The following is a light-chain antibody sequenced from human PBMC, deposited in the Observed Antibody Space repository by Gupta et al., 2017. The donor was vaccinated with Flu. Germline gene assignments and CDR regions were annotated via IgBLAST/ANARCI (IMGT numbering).Light chain of an antibody. J-gene: IGLJ1*01. CDR1: SNDVGVSNR. V-gene: IGLV2-11*01. CDR2: DVT. CDR3: SSHAGRVTWV. Sequence: QSAPTQPRSVSGSPGQSVTISCTGTSNDVGVSNRVSWYEQRPGKAPKLILYDVTERPSGVPDRFSGSKSGNTASLTISGLQADDEADYYCSSHAGRVTWVSGTGTTVTVL.